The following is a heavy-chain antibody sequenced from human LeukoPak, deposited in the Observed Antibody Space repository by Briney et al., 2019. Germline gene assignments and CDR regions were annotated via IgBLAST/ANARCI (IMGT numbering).Heavy chain of an antibody. CDR3: AREAVTKGNDY. V-gene: IGHV4-39*07. D-gene: IGHD4-17*01. J-gene: IGHJ4*02. CDR1: GGSISSSSYY. CDR2: IYYSGST. Sequence: SETLSLTCTVSGGSISSSSYYWGWIRQPPGKGLEWIGNIYYSGSTHYNPSLKSRVTISVDTSKNQFSLKLSSVTAADTAVYYCAREAVTKGNDYWGQGTLVTVSS.